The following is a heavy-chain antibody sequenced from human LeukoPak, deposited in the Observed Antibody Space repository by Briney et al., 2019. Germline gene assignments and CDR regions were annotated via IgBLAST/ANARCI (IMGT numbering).Heavy chain of an antibody. CDR1: GDSIISDAYH. V-gene: IGHV4-39*07. D-gene: IGHD1-26*01. CDR3: AKSRSNSRTDFEY. Sequence: SETLSLTCTVSGDSIISDAYHWGWIRQPPGEGLQWIGSFSYSGSTYYNPSLKSRVTVSVDTSKNQFSLRLISVTDADAAVYYCAKSRSNSRTDFEYWGQGSLVTVSS. CDR2: FSYSGST. J-gene: IGHJ4*02.